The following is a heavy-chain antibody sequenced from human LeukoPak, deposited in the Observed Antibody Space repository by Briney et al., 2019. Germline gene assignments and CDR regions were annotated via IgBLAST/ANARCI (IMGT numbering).Heavy chain of an antibody. CDR3: AELGITMIGGV. CDR2: ISSSGSTI. J-gene: IGHJ6*04. Sequence: GGSLRLSCEVSGFTFSSYHMNWVRQAPGKGLEWVSYISSSGSTIYYADSVKGRFTISRDNAKNLLYLQMNSLRAEDTAVYYCAELGITMIGGVWGKGTTVTISS. CDR1: GFTFSSYH. D-gene: IGHD3-10*02. V-gene: IGHV3-48*03.